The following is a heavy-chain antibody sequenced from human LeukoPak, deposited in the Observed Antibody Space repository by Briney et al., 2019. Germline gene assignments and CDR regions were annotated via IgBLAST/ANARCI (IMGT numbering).Heavy chain of an antibody. CDR2: INPNSGGT. D-gene: IGHD3-10*01. V-gene: IGHV1-2*02. J-gene: IGHJ5*01. CDR1: GYTFTGYY. CDR3: ARGRITTVRVALPGAWFDP. Sequence: GASVKVSCKASGYTFTGYYMHWVRQALGQGLEWMGWINPNSGGTNYAQKFQGRVTMTRDTSISTAYMELSRLRSDDTAVYYCARGRITTVRVALPGAWFDPWGQGTLVTVSS.